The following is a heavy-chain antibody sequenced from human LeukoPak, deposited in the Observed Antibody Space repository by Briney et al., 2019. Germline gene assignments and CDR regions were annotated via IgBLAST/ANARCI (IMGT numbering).Heavy chain of an antibody. D-gene: IGHD1-7*01. CDR1: GYTFTGYY. V-gene: IGHV1-2*02. J-gene: IGHJ5*02. Sequence: GASVKVSCKASGYTFTGYYMHWVRQAPGQGLEWMGWINPNSGGTNYAQKFQGRVTMTRDTSISTAYMELSRLRSDDTAVYYCAREGGGVELLSKRRSNWFDPWGQGTLVTVSS. CDR3: AREGGGVELLSKRRSNWFDP. CDR2: INPNSGGT.